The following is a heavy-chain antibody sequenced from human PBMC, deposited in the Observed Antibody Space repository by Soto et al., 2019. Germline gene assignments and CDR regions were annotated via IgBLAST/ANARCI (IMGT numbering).Heavy chain of an antibody. CDR3: GRDGALGDTAVVDS. Sequence: QVQLVESGGGVVQPGKSLRLSCAASGFTFSTYGMHWVRQAPGKGLEWVAVIWYDGSNKYHGDSLKGRFTISRDNSKNTLNLQINNLRAEDTAVCYCGRDGALGDTAVVDSWGQGTLVTVSS. CDR1: GFTFSTYG. V-gene: IGHV3-33*01. D-gene: IGHD5-18*01. CDR2: IWYDGSNK. J-gene: IGHJ4*02.